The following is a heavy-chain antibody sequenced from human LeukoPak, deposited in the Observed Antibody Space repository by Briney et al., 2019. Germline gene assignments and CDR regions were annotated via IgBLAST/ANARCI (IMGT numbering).Heavy chain of an antibody. J-gene: IGHJ4*02. Sequence: PSETLSLTCSVSGASVSKHYCTWIRQPPGKRLEWIGYAYYSGSTKYNASLKSRGTISVDTSKNQFSLRLNSVTAADTAVYYCAISYGGYVLDSWGQGTLVIVSS. CDR3: AISYGGYVLDS. CDR1: GASVSKHY. V-gene: IGHV4-59*02. D-gene: IGHD5-12*01. CDR2: AYYSGST.